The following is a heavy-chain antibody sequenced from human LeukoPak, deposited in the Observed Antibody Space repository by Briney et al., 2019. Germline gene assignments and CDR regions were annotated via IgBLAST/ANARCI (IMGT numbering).Heavy chain of an antibody. CDR2: ISSSSSSI. Sequence: GGSLRLSCAASGLTFSSYSMNWVRQAPGKGLEWVSYISSSSSSIYYADSVKGRFTISRDNAKNSLYLQMNSLRDEDTAVYYCAREYPPDVVVVVAAVVPFDIWGQGTMVTVSS. D-gene: IGHD2-15*01. CDR3: AREYPPDVVVVVAAVVPFDI. CDR1: GLTFSSYS. J-gene: IGHJ3*02. V-gene: IGHV3-48*02.